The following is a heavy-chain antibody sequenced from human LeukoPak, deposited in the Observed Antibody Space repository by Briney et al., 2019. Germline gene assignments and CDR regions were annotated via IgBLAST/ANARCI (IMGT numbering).Heavy chain of an antibody. D-gene: IGHD1-26*01. Sequence: SETLSLTCTVSGGSISSSGYYWGWLRQPPGKGLEWIASIYYSGSTYYNPSLKSRVTISVDTSKNQLSLKLSSLTSADTAVYYCARHEYSGSYYGLSWFDPWGQGTLVTVSS. J-gene: IGHJ5*02. V-gene: IGHV4-39*01. CDR1: GGSISSSGYY. CDR2: IYYSGST. CDR3: ARHEYSGSYYGLSWFDP.